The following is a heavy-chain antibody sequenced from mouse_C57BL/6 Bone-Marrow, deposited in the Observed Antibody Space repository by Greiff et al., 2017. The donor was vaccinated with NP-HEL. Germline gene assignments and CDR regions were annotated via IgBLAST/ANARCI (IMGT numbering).Heavy chain of an antibody. CDR2: IYPRDGST. CDR1: GYTFTSYD. V-gene: IGHV1-85*01. Sequence: VQRVESGPELVKPGASVKLSCKASGYTFTSYDINWVKQRPGQGLEWIGWIYPRDGSTKYNEKFKGKATLTVDTSSSTAYMELHSLTSEDSAVYFCARSDYYDYDWFAYWGQGTLVTVSA. D-gene: IGHD2-4*01. J-gene: IGHJ3*01. CDR3: ARSDYYDYDWFAY.